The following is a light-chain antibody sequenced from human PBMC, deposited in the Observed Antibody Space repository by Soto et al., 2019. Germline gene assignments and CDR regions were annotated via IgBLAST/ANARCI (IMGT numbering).Light chain of an antibody. Sequence: DIQMTQSPSTLSASVGDRVTITCRASQSISSWLAWYQQKPRKAPKLLIYKASSLESGVPSRFSGSGSGTEFTLTISSLQPDDFASYYCQQYHLYWTSGHGTKVYIK. CDR2: KAS. V-gene: IGKV1-5*03. CDR3: QQYHLYWT. J-gene: IGKJ1*01. CDR1: QSISSW.